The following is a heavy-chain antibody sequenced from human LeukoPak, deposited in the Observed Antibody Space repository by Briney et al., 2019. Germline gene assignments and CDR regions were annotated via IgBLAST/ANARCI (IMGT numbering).Heavy chain of an antibody. V-gene: IGHV3-30*18. CDR2: ISHDGSNI. D-gene: IGHD2-15*01. CDR1: GFTFSSYG. CDR3: AKDPYRVVVATGNYLDP. Sequence: GGSLRLSCAASGFTFSSYGMHWVRQAPGKGLEWVAVISHDGSNIYYGDSVKGRFSISRDNSKNTLYLQMNSLRVEDTAVYYCAKDPYRVVVATGNYLDPWGQGTLVTVSS. J-gene: IGHJ5*02.